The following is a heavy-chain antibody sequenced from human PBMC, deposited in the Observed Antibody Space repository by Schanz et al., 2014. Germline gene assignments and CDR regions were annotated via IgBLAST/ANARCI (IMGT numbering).Heavy chain of an antibody. CDR3: SKDKQGSRSVDS. V-gene: IGHV3-23*01. D-gene: IGHD2-15*01. Sequence: VQLLQSGGALVQPGGSLRLSCSASGFTFSTYAMSWARQTPGKGLEWVSSITTGGNTYYRDSVKGRFIVSRDNSKNTLYVEMNRLRVDDTAVYCCSKDKQGSRSVDSWVQGTLVTVSS. J-gene: IGHJ5*01. CDR1: GFTFSTYA. CDR2: ITTGGNT.